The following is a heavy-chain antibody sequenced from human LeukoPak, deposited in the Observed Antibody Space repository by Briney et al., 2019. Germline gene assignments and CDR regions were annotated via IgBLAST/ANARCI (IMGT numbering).Heavy chain of an antibody. V-gene: IGHV3-23*01. J-gene: IGHJ4*02. CDR2: ISGSGGTT. CDR1: GFTFSSYA. CDR3: AKDSRTYGDY. Sequence: GGSLRLSCAASGFTFSSYAMSWVRQAPGKGVEGVSAISGSGGTTYYAASVTPRFTISRDNSKTTLYLQMTTLTAADTAVYYCAKDSRTYGDYWGQGTLVTVSS. D-gene: IGHD4-17*01.